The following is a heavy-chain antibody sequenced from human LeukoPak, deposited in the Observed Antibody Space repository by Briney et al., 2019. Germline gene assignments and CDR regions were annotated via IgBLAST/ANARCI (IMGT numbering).Heavy chain of an antibody. Sequence: GGSLRLSCAASEFTFSSYAMSWVRQAPGRGLEWVSVIYSGGSTYYADSVKGRFTISRDNSKNTLYLQMNSLRAEDTAVYYCARGRAAAFDYWGQGTLVTVSS. V-gene: IGHV3-66*01. CDR3: ARGRAAAFDY. CDR1: EFTFSSYA. J-gene: IGHJ4*02. CDR2: IYSGGST. D-gene: IGHD6-13*01.